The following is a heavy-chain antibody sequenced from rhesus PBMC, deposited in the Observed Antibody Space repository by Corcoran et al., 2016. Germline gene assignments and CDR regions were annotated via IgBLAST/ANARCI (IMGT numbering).Heavy chain of an antibody. CDR2: IGGNSAST. D-gene: IGHD3-16*01. J-gene: IGHJ6*01. CDR3: ARVGYSGTYSPRLGYGLDS. CDR1: GGSFSGFY. Sequence: QVKLQQWGEGLVKPSEPLSLACAVHGGSFSGFYWRWLRWPPGKGLELGGSIGGNSASTNYASSLKNRVTISEETAKNQISLRLNSGTAADTAVYDCARVGYSGTYSPRLGYGLDSWGQGVVVTVSS. V-gene: IGHV4-73*01.